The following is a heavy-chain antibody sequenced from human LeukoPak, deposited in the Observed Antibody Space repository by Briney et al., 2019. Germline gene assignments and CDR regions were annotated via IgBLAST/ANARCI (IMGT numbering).Heavy chain of an antibody. V-gene: IGHV4-59*01. D-gene: IGHD3-10*01. CDR3: ARAFGEFDYYYYYGMDV. CDR2: IYYSGGT. Sequence: SETLSLTCTVSGGSISSYYWSWIRQPPGKGLEWIGYIYYSGGTNYNPSLKSRVTISVDTSKNQFSLKLSSVTAADTAVYYCARAFGEFDYYYYYGMDVWGQGTTVTVSS. J-gene: IGHJ6*02. CDR1: GGSISSYY.